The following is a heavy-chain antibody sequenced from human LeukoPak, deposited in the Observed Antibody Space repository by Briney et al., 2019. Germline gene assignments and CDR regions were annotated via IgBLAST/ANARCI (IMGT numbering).Heavy chain of an antibody. J-gene: IGHJ4*02. Sequence: GRSLRLSCAASGFTFSSYAMSWVSQAPEKGLEWVSTISGSGGGTYYADSVKGRFTISRDDSKNTLYLQMNSLRAEDTAVYYCAKDLGRYRNNYFDYWGQGTLVTVSS. D-gene: IGHD3-16*02. CDR1: GFTFSSYA. CDR3: AKDLGRYRNNYFDY. V-gene: IGHV3-23*01. CDR2: ISGSGGGT.